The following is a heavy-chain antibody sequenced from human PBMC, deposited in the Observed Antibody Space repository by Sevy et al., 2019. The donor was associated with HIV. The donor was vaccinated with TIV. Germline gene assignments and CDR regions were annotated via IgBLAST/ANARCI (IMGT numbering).Heavy chain of an antibody. CDR2: RNPDGSAK. D-gene: IGHD6-13*01. CDR1: GFSFSSHW. CDR3: ARDTGGIGMDV. Sequence: GGSLRLTCAASGFSFSSHWMSWVRQAPGKGLEWVANRNPDGSAKYYVDSVKGRFTISRDNAKKSLSLQMNSLRAEDTAMYYCARDTGGIGMDVWGQGTTVTVSS. V-gene: IGHV3-7*01. J-gene: IGHJ6*02.